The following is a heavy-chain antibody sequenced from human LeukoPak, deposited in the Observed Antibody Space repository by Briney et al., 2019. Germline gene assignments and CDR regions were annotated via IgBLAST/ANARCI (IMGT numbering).Heavy chain of an antibody. J-gene: IGHJ4*02. D-gene: IGHD2-21*01. CDR1: GGSISSGSYY. CDR3: ARLGPRLHHLHIVEHVPQFDY. Sequence: SQTLSLTCTVSGGSISSGSYYWSWIRQPAGKGLEWIGRIYTSGSTNYNPSLKSRVTISVDTSKNQFSLKLSSVTAADTAVYYCARLGPRLHHLHIVEHVPQFDYWGQGTLVTVSS. CDR2: IYTSGST. V-gene: IGHV4-61*02.